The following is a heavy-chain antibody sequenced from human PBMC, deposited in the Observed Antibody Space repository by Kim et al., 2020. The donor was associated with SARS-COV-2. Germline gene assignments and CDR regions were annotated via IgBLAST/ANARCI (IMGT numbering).Heavy chain of an antibody. D-gene: IGHD3-22*01. Sequence: GGSLRLSCAASGFTFSSYGMHWVRQAPGKGLELVAVISYDGSNKYYADSVKGRFTISRDNSKNTLYLQMNSLRAEDTAVYYCAKDSGRITMIVVVITGIDYWGQGTLVTVSS. V-gene: IGHV3-30*18. CDR3: AKDSGRITMIVVVITGIDY. J-gene: IGHJ4*02. CDR1: GFTFSSYG. CDR2: ISYDGSNK.